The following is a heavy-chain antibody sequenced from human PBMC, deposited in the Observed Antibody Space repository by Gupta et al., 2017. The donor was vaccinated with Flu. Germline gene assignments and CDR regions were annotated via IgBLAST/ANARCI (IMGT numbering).Heavy chain of an antibody. CDR3: AKGGMGRYCSSTSCSTYNWFDP. Sequence: RQAPGKGLEWVSGISWNSGSIGYADSVKGRFTISRDNAKNSLYLQMNSLRAEDTALYYCAKGGMGRYCSSTSCSTYNWFDPWGQGTLVTVSS. D-gene: IGHD2-2*01. J-gene: IGHJ5*02. CDR2: ISWNSGSI. V-gene: IGHV3-9*01.